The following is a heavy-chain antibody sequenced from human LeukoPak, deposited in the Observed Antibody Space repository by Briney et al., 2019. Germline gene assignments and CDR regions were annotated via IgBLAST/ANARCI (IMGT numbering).Heavy chain of an antibody. Sequence: PGGSLRLSCAASGFTVSSNHMSWVRQAPGKGLEWVSVIYSGGSTYYADSVKGRFTISRDNAKNSLYLQMNSLRAEDTAVYYCARDPYSGSYGNYYYYFMDVWGKGTTVTISS. V-gene: IGHV3-66*01. J-gene: IGHJ6*03. D-gene: IGHD1-26*01. CDR2: IYSGGST. CDR1: GFTVSSNH. CDR3: ARDPYSGSYGNYYYYFMDV.